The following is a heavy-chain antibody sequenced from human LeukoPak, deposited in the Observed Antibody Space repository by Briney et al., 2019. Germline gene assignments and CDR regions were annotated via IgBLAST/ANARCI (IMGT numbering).Heavy chain of an antibody. V-gene: IGHV3-23*01. CDR2: ISGSGGST. CDR1: GFTFSSYA. D-gene: IGHD2-2*01. Sequence: GGSLRLSCAASGFTFSSYAMSWVRQAPGKGLEWVSAISGSGGSTYYADSVKGRFTISRDNSKNTLYLQMNSLRAEDTAVYYCAKDRAIVVVPAASFDYWGQGTLVTVSS. CDR3: AKDRAIVVVPAASFDY. J-gene: IGHJ4*02.